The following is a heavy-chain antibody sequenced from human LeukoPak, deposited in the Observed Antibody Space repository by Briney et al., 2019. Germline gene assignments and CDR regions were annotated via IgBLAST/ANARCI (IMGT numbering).Heavy chain of an antibody. V-gene: IGHV4-31*03. Sequence: PSETLSLTCTVSCGSISSGGYYWSWIRQHPGKGLEWIGYIYYSGSTYYNPSLKSRVTISVDTSKNQFSLKLSSVTAADTAVYYCARDREAGGPYYYYYYMDVWGKGTTVTVSS. CDR1: CGSISSGGYY. D-gene: IGHD3-16*01. CDR2: IYYSGST. J-gene: IGHJ6*03. CDR3: ARDREAGGPYYYYYYMDV.